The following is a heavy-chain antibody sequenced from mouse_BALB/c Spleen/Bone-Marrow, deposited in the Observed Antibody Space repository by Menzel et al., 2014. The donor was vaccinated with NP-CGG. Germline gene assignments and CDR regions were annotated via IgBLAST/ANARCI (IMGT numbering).Heavy chain of an antibody. V-gene: IGHV2-2*02. Sequence: VKLVESGPGLVQPSQSLSITCTVSGFSLTSYGVHWVRQSPGKGLEWLGIIWSGGSTDYNAAFISRLSISKDNSKSQVFFKMNSLQPNGTAIYYCARTGPSFAYWGQGTLVTVSA. CDR3: ARTGPSFAY. J-gene: IGHJ3*01. CDR2: IWSGGST. CDR1: GFSLTSYG.